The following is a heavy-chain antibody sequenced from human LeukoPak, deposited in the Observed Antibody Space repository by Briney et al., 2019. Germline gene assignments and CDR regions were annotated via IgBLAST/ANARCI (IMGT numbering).Heavy chain of an antibody. J-gene: IGHJ4*03. V-gene: IGHV4-39*01. CDR3: ARHNYGDYHY. D-gene: IGHD4-17*01. CDR1: GGSISSSSYY. CDR2: FYYSGST. Sequence: SETLSLTCIVSGGSISSSSYYWGWIRQPPGKGLEWIGSFYYSGSTSYNPSLKSRVSGSTYYNPSLKSRASISVDTSKNQLSLKLSSVTAADTAVYYCARHNYGDYHYWSHGTLVTVSS.